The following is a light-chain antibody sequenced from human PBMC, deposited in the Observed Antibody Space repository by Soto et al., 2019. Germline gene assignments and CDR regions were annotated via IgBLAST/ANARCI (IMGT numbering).Light chain of an antibody. CDR3: QQYNTWRSIT. CDR1: QSVSNK. Sequence: EIVMTQSPATLSVSPGERATLSCRVSQSVSNKLAWYQHKPGQAPRVLIYDTSTRAAGIPARFSGSGSGTDFTLTISSLQSEDFAVYYCQQYNTWRSITFGQGTRLEIK. V-gene: IGKV3-15*01. CDR2: DTS. J-gene: IGKJ5*01.